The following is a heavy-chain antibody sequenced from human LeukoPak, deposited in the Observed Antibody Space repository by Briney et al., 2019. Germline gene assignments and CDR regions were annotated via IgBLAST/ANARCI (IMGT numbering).Heavy chain of an antibody. V-gene: IGHV3-23*01. Sequence: GGSLRLSCAASGFTFSSYAMSWVRQAPGKGLEWVSAISGSGGSTYYADSVKGRFTISGDNSKNTLYLQMNSLRAEDTAVHYCANIAVAGSFDYWGQGTLVTVSS. CDR2: ISGSGGST. CDR1: GFTFSSYA. J-gene: IGHJ4*02. D-gene: IGHD6-19*01. CDR3: ANIAVAGSFDY.